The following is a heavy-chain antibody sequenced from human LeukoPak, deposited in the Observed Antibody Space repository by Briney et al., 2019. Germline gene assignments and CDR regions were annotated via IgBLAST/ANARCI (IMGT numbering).Heavy chain of an antibody. D-gene: IGHD2-15*01. CDR3: AKRGSCSGGSCYPYYLDY. Sequence: GGSLRLSCGAFGFTFNNYGMHWVRQAPGKGLEWVALITSDGSNKYYADSVKGRFTISRDNSKNTLYLQMNSLRPEDTAVYYCAKRGSCSGGSCYPYYLDYWGQGTLVTVSS. J-gene: IGHJ4*02. V-gene: IGHV3-30*18. CDR2: ITSDGSNK. CDR1: GFTFNNYG.